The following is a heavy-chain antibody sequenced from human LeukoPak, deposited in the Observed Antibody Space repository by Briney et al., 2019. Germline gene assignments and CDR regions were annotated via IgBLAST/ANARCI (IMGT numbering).Heavy chain of an antibody. D-gene: IGHD5-18*01. J-gene: IGHJ4*01. CDR1: SESFSGYF. V-gene: IGHV4-59*01. CDR3: ARGDARGYSYGHFHFDH. Sequence: SETLSLTCAIYSESFSGYFWSWIRQPPGKGLEWIGYIYYSGSTNYNPSLKSRVTVSVDTSKNQFSLKLSSVTAADTAVYYCARGDARGYSYGHFHFDHWGHGTLVTVSS. CDR2: IYYSGST.